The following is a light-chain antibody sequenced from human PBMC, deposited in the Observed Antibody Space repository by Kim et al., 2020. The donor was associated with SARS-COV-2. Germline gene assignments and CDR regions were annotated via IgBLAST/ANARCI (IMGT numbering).Light chain of an antibody. CDR2: DAS. Sequence: ATVGDRVTITCQASQDISNYLNLYQQKPGKAPKVLIYDASNLATGVPSRFSGSGSGTDFTFTISSLQPEDVATYFCQQCDNLPITFGQGTRLEIK. CDR1: QDISNY. CDR3: QQCDNLPIT. J-gene: IGKJ5*01. V-gene: IGKV1-33*01.